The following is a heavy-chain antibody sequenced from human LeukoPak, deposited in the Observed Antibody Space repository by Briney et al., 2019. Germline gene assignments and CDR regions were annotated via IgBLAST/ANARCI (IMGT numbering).Heavy chain of an antibody. CDR1: GYSFTSYW. V-gene: IGHV5-51*01. CDR2: IYPGDSDT. D-gene: IGHD2-15*01. Sequence: GESLKISCKGSGYSFTSYWIGWVRQMPGKGLEWMGIIYPGDSDTRYSPSFQGQVTISADKSISTAYLQWSSLKASDTAMYYCARSPVVAARGYYFDYWGQGTLVPVSS. J-gene: IGHJ4*02. CDR3: ARSPVVAARGYYFDY.